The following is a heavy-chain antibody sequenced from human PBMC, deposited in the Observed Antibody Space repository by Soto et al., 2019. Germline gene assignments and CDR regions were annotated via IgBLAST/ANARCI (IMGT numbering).Heavy chain of an antibody. CDR3: ARRSARGYSYGYGMDV. D-gene: IGHD5-18*01. CDR2: IYYSGST. J-gene: IGHJ6*02. CDR1: GGSVSSGSHY. V-gene: IGHV4-61*01. Sequence: QVQLQESGPGLVKPSETLSLTCGVSGGSVSSGSHYWNWIRQPPGKGLEWIGHIYYSGSTNYNPSLKSRLTILVDTSKNQFSLKLSSVTAADTAVYYCARRSARGYSYGYGMDVWGQGTTATVSS.